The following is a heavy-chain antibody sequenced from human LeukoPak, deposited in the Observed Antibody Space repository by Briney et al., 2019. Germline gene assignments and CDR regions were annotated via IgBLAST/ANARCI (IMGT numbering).Heavy chain of an antibody. D-gene: IGHD3-10*02. J-gene: IGHJ4*02. Sequence: PGGSLRLSCAASGFTFSSYGMHWVRQAPGKGLEWGAVISYDGSNKYYADPVKGRFTISRDNSKNTLYLQMNSLRAEDTAVYYCAKDWAPKGRYYVRRIPYYWGQGTLVTVSS. CDR3: AKDWAPKGRYYVRRIPYY. CDR2: ISYDGSNK. V-gene: IGHV3-30*18. CDR1: GFTFSSYG.